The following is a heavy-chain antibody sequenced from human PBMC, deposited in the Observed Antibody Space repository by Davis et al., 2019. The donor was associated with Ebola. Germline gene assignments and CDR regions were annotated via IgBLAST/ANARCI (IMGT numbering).Heavy chain of an antibody. CDR2: IYPGDSNT. V-gene: IGHV5-51*01. CDR3: ARRNYYASSVDYFFDY. Sequence: PGGSLRFSCKGSGFDFTKYWIAWVRQMPGKGLEWMGIIYPGDSNTRYSPSFQGQVTISADKSINTAYLQWSSLKASDTAMYYCARRNYYASSVDYFFDYWGQGTPLTVSS. D-gene: IGHD3-22*01. CDR1: GFDFTKYW. J-gene: IGHJ4*02.